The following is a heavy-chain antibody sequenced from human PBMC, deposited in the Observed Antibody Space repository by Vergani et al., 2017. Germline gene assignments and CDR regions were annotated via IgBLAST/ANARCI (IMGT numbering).Heavy chain of an antibody. Sequence: QVQLVQSGAEVKKPGASVKVSCKASGYTFTSYYMHWVRQAPGQGLEWMGIINPSGGSTSYAQKFQGRVTMTRDTSTSTGYMELSSLRSEDTAVYYCARALSPIPEVWFGELLTPPAGYGMDVWGQGTTVTVSS. J-gene: IGHJ6*02. CDR3: ARALSPIPEVWFGELLTPPAGYGMDV. CDR2: INPSGGST. V-gene: IGHV1-46*01. D-gene: IGHD3-10*01. CDR1: GYTFTSYY.